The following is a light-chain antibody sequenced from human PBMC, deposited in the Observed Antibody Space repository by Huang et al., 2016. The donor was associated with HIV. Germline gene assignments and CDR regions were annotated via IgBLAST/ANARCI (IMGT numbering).Light chain of an antibody. CDR3: QQYNNWPGFT. J-gene: IGKJ3*01. Sequence: EIVMTQSPATLYLSPGEKAILFCRASQSVSSNLAWYPQKPGQAPRLLIYGASYRATGVPPRFSGSGSGTEFALTISSLQSDDFAVYYCQQYNNWPGFTFGPGTKVDVK. CDR2: GAS. V-gene: IGKV3-15*01. CDR1: QSVSSN.